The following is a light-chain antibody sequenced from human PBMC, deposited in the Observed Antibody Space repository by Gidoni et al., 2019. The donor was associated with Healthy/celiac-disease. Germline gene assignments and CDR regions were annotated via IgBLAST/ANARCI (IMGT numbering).Light chain of an antibody. CDR2: KAS. V-gene: IGKV1-5*03. CDR1: QSISSW. J-gene: IGKJ4*01. Sequence: DIQLTQSPSTLSAPVGDRVTITCRASQSISSWLAWYQQKPGKAPKLLIYKASSLESGVPSRCSSSGSGTEFTLTISSLQPDDFATYYCQQYNSYALTFGGGTKVEIK. CDR3: QQYNSYALT.